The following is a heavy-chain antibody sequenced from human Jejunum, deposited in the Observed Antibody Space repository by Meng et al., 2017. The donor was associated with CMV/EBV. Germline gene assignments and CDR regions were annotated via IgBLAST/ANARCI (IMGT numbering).Heavy chain of an antibody. V-gene: IGHV3-21*01. Sequence: VLVGDSGGCLVKPGGSLRISCIGSGFTYRSYNMNWVLQAPGKGMEWVSSISSCSRYINYADSVKGRFTISRDNAKNSLYLQMNSLRVEDTAIYYCTRDIDHWGQGTLVTVSS. CDR3: TRDIDH. CDR2: ISSCSRYI. CDR1: GFTYRSYN. J-gene: IGHJ5*02.